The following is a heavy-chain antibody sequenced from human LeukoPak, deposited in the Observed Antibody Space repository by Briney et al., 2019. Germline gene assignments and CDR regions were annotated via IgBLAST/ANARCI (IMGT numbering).Heavy chain of an antibody. CDR3: AYSDHFDN. Sequence: GGSPRLSCAASGFTLGNYWMHWVRQAPGKGLVWVSRGDGDGSHSTYADSVKGRFTISRDNAKNTLYLQMNSLTGKDTAVYYCAYSDHFDNWGQGTLVTVSS. V-gene: IGHV3-74*03. CDR2: GDGDGSHS. J-gene: IGHJ4*02. D-gene: IGHD4-17*01. CDR1: GFTLGNYW.